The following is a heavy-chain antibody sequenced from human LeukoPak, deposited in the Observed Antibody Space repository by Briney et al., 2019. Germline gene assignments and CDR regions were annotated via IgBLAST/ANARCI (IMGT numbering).Heavy chain of an antibody. CDR2: LTPNSGNT. V-gene: IGHV1-8*01. CDR1: GYTFTSYD. CDR3: ARFQAADDYGDYGAYYYYGMDV. D-gene: IGHD4-17*01. Sequence: ASVKVSCKASGYTFTSYDINWVRQATGQGLGGWGWLTPNSGNTGYAQKFQGRVTMTRNTSISTAYMELSSLRSEDTAVYYCARFQAADDYGDYGAYYYYGMDVWGQGTTVTVSS. J-gene: IGHJ6*02.